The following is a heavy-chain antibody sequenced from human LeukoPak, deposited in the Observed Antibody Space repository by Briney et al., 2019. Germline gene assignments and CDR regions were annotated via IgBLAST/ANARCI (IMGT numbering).Heavy chain of an antibody. CDR1: GFTFSSYS. CDR3: ARDDSSGYYYGYYYYMDV. Sequence: GGSLRLSCAASGFTFSSYSMNWVRQAPGKGLEWVSSISSSSSYIYYADSVKGRFTISRDNAKNSLYLQMNSLRAEDTAVYYCARDDSSGYYYGYYYYMDVWGKGTTVTVSS. CDR2: ISSSSSYI. J-gene: IGHJ6*03. D-gene: IGHD3-22*01. V-gene: IGHV3-21*01.